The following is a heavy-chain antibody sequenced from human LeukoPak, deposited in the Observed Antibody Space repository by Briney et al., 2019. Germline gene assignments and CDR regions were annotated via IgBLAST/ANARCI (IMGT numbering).Heavy chain of an antibody. D-gene: IGHD6-13*01. Sequence: KPSETLSLTCTVSGGSISSGDYYWSWIRQPPGKGLEWIGYIYYSGSTYYNPSLKSRVTISLDTSKNQFSLELNSVTAADTAVYYCAREWIAAAGGEIDYWGQGTLVTVSS. CDR3: AREWIAAAGGEIDY. V-gene: IGHV4-30-4*08. CDR1: GGSISSGDYY. J-gene: IGHJ4*02. CDR2: IYYSGST.